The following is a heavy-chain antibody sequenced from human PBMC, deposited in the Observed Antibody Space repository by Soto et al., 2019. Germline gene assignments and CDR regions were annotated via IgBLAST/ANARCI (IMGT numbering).Heavy chain of an antibody. J-gene: IGHJ6*03. Sequence: GASVKVSCKASGYTFTSYAMHWVRQAPGQRLEWMGWINAGNGNTKYSQKFQGRVTITRDTSASTAYMELSSLRSEDTAVYYCAREPKKRASYYYYMDVWGKGTTVTVSS. D-gene: IGHD2-15*01. CDR1: GYTFTSYA. CDR2: INAGNGNT. CDR3: AREPKKRASYYYYMDV. V-gene: IGHV1-3*01.